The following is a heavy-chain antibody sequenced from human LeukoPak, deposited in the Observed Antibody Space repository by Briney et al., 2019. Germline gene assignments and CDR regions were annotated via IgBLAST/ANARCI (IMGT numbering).Heavy chain of an antibody. CDR2: IRYDGSNK. V-gene: IGHV3-30*02. Sequence: GGSLRLSCAASGFTFSSYGMHWVRQAPGKGLEWVAFIRYDGSNKYYADSVKGRFTISRDNSKNTLYLQINSLRAEDTAVYYCAKDSETRYYDSRSRDFDYWGQGTLVTVSS. CDR3: AKDSETRYYDSRSRDFDY. CDR1: GFTFSSYG. J-gene: IGHJ4*02. D-gene: IGHD3-3*01.